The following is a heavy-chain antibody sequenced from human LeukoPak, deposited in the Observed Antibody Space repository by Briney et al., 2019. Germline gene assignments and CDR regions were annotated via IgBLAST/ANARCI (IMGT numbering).Heavy chain of an antibody. Sequence: GGSLRLSRAASGFTFSNAWMSWVRQAPGKGLEWVGRIKSKSDGGTTDYAAPVEGRFTISRDDSKNTLYLQMNSLKTEDTAVYYCTTGSYYDTTDYWGQGTLVTVSS. CDR1: GFTFSNAW. J-gene: IGHJ4*02. D-gene: IGHD3-22*01. CDR3: TTGSYYDTTDY. CDR2: IKSKSDGGTT. V-gene: IGHV3-15*01.